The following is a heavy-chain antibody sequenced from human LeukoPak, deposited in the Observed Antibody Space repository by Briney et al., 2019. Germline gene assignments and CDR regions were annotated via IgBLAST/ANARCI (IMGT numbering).Heavy chain of an antibody. CDR3: ARWIDY. Sequence: SETLSLTCTVSGGSMSSHDWTWIRQPAGKGLEWLGRIFTTGRTNYNPSLKSRLTMSIDTSKNEFSVRLTSVTAADTAVYYCARWIDYWGQGTLVTVSS. CDR2: IFTTGRT. V-gene: IGHV4-4*07. J-gene: IGHJ4*02. CDR1: GGSMSSHD.